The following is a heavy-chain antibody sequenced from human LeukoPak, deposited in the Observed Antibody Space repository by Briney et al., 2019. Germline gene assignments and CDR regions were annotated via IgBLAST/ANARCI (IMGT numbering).Heavy chain of an antibody. CDR2: INPNSGGT. D-gene: IGHD4-17*01. J-gene: IGHJ5*02. CDR1: GYTFTGYY. CDR3: AREVTTVTTSYNWFDP. Sequence: VASVKVSCKASGYTFTGYYIHWVRQAPGQGLEWMGWINPNSGGTNYIQKFQGRVTMTRDTSISTAYMELSRLRSDDTAVYYCAREVTTVTTSYNWFDPWGQGTLVTVSS. V-gene: IGHV1-2*02.